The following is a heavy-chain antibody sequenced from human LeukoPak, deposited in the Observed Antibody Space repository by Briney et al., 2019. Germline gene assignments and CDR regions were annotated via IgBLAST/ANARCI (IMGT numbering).Heavy chain of an antibody. D-gene: IGHD3-10*01. J-gene: IGHJ6*03. CDR1: GYTFTSYG. CDR2: ISAYNGNT. Sequence: ASVKVSCKASGYTFTSYGISWVRQAPGQGLEWMGWISAYNGNTNYAQKLQGRVTMTTDTSTSTAYMELRSLRSNDTAVYYYARDQGGSGSYYTYYYYMDVWGKGTTVTISS. CDR3: ARDQGGSGSYYTYYYYMDV. V-gene: IGHV1-18*01.